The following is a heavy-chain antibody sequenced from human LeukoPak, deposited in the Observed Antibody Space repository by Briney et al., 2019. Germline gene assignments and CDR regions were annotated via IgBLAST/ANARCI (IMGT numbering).Heavy chain of an antibody. CDR1: GFIFSSYA. CDR2: LSGGGTT. V-gene: IGHV3-23*01. Sequence: GGSLRLSCAASGFIFSSYAMSWVRQAPGKGLEWVSSLSGGGTTYYADSVEGRFTISRDNSKNTLYLQMNSLRAEDTAVYYCAKDLGDGYNGPDAFDIWGQGTMVTVSS. J-gene: IGHJ3*02. D-gene: IGHD5-24*01. CDR3: AKDLGDGYNGPDAFDI.